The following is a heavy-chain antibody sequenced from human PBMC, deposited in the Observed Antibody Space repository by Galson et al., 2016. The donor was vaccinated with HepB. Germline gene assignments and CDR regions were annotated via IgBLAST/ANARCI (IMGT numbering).Heavy chain of an antibody. CDR2: IKTDGSEK. J-gene: IGHJ3*02. V-gene: IGHV3-7*01. CDR1: GFTFSSYW. Sequence: SLRLSCAASGFTFSSYWMRWVRQAPGKGLECVANIKTDGSEKYYVDSVKGRLTISRDNAKNSPYLQMNSLRAEDTALYYCASAVRGYSVDIWGQGTMVTVSS. D-gene: IGHD5-18*01. CDR3: ASAVRGYSVDI.